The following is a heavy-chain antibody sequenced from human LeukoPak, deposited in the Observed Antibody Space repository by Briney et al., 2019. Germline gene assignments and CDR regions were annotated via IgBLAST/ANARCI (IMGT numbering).Heavy chain of an antibody. CDR3: ARLIVGATGEYFQH. CDR1: GYTFTGYY. Sequence: ASVKVSCKASGYTFTGYYMHWVRQAPGQGLEWMGWINPNSGGTNYAQKFQGRVTMTRDTSISTAYMELSRLRSDDTAVYYCARLIVGATGEYFQHWGQGTLVTVSS. D-gene: IGHD1-26*01. V-gene: IGHV1-2*02. CDR2: INPNSGGT. J-gene: IGHJ1*01.